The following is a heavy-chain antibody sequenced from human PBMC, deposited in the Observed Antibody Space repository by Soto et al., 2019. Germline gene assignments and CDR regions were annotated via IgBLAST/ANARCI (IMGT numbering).Heavy chain of an antibody. CDR2: ISSSSYT. D-gene: IGHD3-16*01. Sequence: GGSLRLACAASGFTFSDYYMSWIRQAPGKGLEWVSYISSSSYTNYADSVKGRFTISRDNAKNSLYLQMNSLRAEDTAVYYCARDLVDGAFDIWGQGTMVTVSS. V-gene: IGHV3-11*06. CDR3: ARDLVDGAFDI. CDR1: GFTFSDYY. J-gene: IGHJ3*02.